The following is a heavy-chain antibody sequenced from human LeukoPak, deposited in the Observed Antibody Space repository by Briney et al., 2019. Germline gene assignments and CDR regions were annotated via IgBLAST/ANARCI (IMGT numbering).Heavy chain of an antibody. D-gene: IGHD3-10*01. J-gene: IGHJ6*02. V-gene: IGHV1-69*04. CDR2: IIPILGIA. CDR3: TTAGVGEHPGGLYYYYGMDV. CDR1: GGTFSSYA. Sequence: SVKVSCKASGGTFSSYAISWVRQAPGQGLEWMGRIIPILGIANYAQKFQGRVTITADKSTSTAYMELSSLRSEDTAVYYCTTAGVGEHPGGLYYYYGMDVWGQGTTVTVSS.